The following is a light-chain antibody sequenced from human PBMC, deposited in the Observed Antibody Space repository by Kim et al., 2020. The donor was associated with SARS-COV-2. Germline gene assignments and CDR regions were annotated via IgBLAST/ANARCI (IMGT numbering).Light chain of an antibody. Sequence: TTSCTAISSSVVRNYVQWYQHRPVIAPTTVIYEDNPSPSGVPARFSGSIDSSSNSASLTISGLKTEDEADYYCQSYDNSNHVVFGGGTQLTVL. CDR3: QSYDNSNHVV. V-gene: IGLV6-57*02. CDR1: SSSVVRNY. CDR2: EDN. J-gene: IGLJ2*01.